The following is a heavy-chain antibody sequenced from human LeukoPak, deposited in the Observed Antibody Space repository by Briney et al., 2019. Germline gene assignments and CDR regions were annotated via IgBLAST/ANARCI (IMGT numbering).Heavy chain of an antibody. Sequence: ASVKVSCKASGYTFTSYSISWVRQAPGQGLEWMGWISAYNGNTNYAQKLQGRVTMTTDTSTSTAYMELRSLRSDDTAVYYCARVVANYDFWSGYYENYYFDYWGQGTLVTVSS. D-gene: IGHD3-3*01. CDR3: ARVVANYDFWSGYYENYYFDY. CDR1: GYTFTSYS. V-gene: IGHV1-18*01. CDR2: ISAYNGNT. J-gene: IGHJ4*02.